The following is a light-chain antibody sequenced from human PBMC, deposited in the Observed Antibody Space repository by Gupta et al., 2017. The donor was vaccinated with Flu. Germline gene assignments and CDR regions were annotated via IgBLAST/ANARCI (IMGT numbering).Light chain of an antibody. CDR2: DAS. V-gene: IGKV3-11*01. CDR1: QSVSSY. Sequence: PATLSLSPGERATLSCRASQSVSSYLAWYQQKPGQAPRLLIYDASNRATGIPARFSGSGSGTDFTLTISSLEPEDFAVYYCQQRSNWPKTFGPGTKVDIK. J-gene: IGKJ3*01. CDR3: QQRSNWPKT.